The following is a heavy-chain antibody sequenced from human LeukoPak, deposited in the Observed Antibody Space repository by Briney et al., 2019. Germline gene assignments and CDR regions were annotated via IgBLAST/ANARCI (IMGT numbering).Heavy chain of an antibody. V-gene: IGHV4-4*09. D-gene: IGHD2-2*01. CDR3: ARQKCTSTSCLTKNAFDT. Sequence: SETLSLTCTVSGSISSYYWSWIRQPPGKGLEWIGYIYTSGSTNYNPSLKSRVTISVDTSKNQFSLDLSSVTAADTAVYYCARQKCTSTSCLTKNAFDTWGQGTMVTVS. CDR1: GSISSYY. CDR2: IYTSGST. J-gene: IGHJ3*02.